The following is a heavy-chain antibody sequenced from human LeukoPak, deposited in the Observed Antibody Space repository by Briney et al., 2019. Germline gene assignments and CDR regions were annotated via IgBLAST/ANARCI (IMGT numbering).Heavy chain of an antibody. Sequence: GESLKISCKGSGYSFTSYWIGWVRQMPGKGLEWMRRIDPSDSYSNYSPSFQGHVTISVDKSISTAYLHWSSLKASDTAMYYCARLYYYDSSGYYSPYWYFDLWGRGTLVTVSS. CDR1: GYSFTSYW. CDR2: IDPSDSYS. J-gene: IGHJ2*01. CDR3: ARLYYYDSSGYYSPYWYFDL. V-gene: IGHV5-10-1*01. D-gene: IGHD3-22*01.